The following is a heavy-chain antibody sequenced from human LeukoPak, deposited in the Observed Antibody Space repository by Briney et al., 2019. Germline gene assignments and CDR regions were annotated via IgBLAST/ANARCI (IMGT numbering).Heavy chain of an antibody. Sequence: SETLSLTCAFSGGSISTDYWSWVRQPPGKGLQWIGYIYYSGSANYNPSLKSRVTISLNTAKNQFSLRLRSVTAADTAVYYCARRVAVGNYFDPWGQGTLVTVSS. D-gene: IGHD4-11*01. CDR1: GGSISTDY. V-gene: IGHV4-59*08. J-gene: IGHJ5*02. CDR3: ARRVAVGNYFDP. CDR2: IYYSGSA.